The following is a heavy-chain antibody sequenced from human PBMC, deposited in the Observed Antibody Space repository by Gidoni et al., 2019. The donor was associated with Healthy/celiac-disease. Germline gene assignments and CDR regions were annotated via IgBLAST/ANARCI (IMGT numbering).Heavy chain of an antibody. J-gene: IGHJ6*02. D-gene: IGHD6-19*01. CDR3: ARGHQQWLQKVSYYYYYGMDV. V-gene: IGHV3-21*01. Sequence: EVQLVESGGGLVKPGGSLRLSCAASGFTFSSYSMNWVRQAPGKGLEWVSSISSSSSYIYYADSVKGRFTISRDNAKNSLYLQMNSLRAEDTAVYYCARGHQQWLQKVSYYYYYGMDVWGQGTTVTVSS. CDR2: ISSSSSYI. CDR1: GFTFSSYS.